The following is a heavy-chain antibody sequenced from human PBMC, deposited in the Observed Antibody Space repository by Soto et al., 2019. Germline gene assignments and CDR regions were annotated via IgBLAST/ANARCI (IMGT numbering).Heavy chain of an antibody. CDR3: ARMGPRAARPRY. CDR2: VSSSGTTM. J-gene: IGHJ4*02. D-gene: IGHD6-6*01. CDR1: GFTFSDYD. V-gene: IGHV3-11*01. Sequence: QVQLAESGGGLVEPGGYLRISCAASGFTFSDYDMSWIRQSPGKGLEWVSFVSSSGTTMYFADSVKGRFTISRDNAKNSLYLQMNSLRAEDTAVYYCARMGPRAARPRYWRQGTLVTVSS.